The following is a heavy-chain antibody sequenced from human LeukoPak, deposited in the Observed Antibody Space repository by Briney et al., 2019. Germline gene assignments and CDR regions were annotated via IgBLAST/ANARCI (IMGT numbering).Heavy chain of an antibody. CDR3: ARHPSGGSNHSPWYFDL. CDR1: GYRFTSYW. Sequence: GESLKISCKHSGYRFTSYWISWVRQMPGKGLEWMGSIDPSDSYTNYSPSFQGHVTISADKSINTAYLQWSSLKASDTAIYYCARHPSGGSNHSPWYFDLWGRGTLVSVSS. D-gene: IGHD3-16*02. J-gene: IGHJ2*01. V-gene: IGHV5-10-1*01. CDR2: IDPSDSYT.